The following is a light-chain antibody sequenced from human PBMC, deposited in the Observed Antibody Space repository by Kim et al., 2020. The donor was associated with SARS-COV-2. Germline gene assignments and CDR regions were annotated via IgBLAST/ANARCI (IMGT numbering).Light chain of an antibody. CDR3: YSAADNKEV. CDR2: KDS. CDR1: VLAKQY. J-gene: IGLJ3*02. Sequence: SYELTQPSSVSVSPGQTARITCSGDVLAKQYARWFQQKPGQAPVLVIYKDSERPSGIPARFSGSSSGTTVTLTISGAQVEDEADYYCYSAADNKEVFGGGTQLTVL. V-gene: IGLV3-27*01.